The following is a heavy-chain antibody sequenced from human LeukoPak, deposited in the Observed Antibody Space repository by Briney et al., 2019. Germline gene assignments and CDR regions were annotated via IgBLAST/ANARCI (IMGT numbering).Heavy chain of an antibody. J-gene: IGHJ3*02. D-gene: IGHD3-3*01. V-gene: IGHV3-7*01. CDR1: GFTFSSYW. CDR2: IKQDGSEK. Sequence: GGSLRLSCAASGFTFSSYWMSWVRQAPGKGLEWVANIKQDGSEKYYVDSVKGRFTISRDNAKNSLYLQMNSLRAEDTAVYYCARDYLYDFWSGYYDAFDIWGQGTMVTVSS. CDR3: ARDYLYDFWSGYYDAFDI.